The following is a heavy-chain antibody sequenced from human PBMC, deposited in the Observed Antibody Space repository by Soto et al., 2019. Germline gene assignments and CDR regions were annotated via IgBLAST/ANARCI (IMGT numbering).Heavy chain of an antibody. D-gene: IGHD3-10*01. CDR1: GGSISSSSYY. CDR2: IYYSGST. J-gene: IGHJ6*02. CDR3: ARQGAITMVRGVISPRYGMDV. Sequence: SETLSLTCTVSGGSISSSSYYWGWILQPPGKGLEWIGSIYYSGSTYYNPSLKSRVTISVDTSKNQFSLKLSSVTAADTAVYYCARQGAITMVRGVISPRYGMDVWGQGTTVTVSS. V-gene: IGHV4-39*01.